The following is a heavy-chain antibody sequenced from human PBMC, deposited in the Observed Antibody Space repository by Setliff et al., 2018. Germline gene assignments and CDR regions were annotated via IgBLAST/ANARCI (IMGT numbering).Heavy chain of an antibody. CDR2: MYYSGST. V-gene: IGHV4-39*07. Sequence: PSETLSLTCSVSGGSISSGSYYWGWIRQSPGKGLEWIGSMYYSGSTNYNPSLKSRVTISVDTSKNQFSLKVSSVTAADTAVYYCARTTGSTHNWLDPWGPGTLVTVSS. D-gene: IGHD1-1*01. CDR1: GGSISSGSYY. J-gene: IGHJ5*02. CDR3: ARTTGSTHNWLDP.